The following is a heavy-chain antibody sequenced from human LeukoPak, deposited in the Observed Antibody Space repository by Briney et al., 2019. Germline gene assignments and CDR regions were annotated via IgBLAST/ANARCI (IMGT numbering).Heavy chain of an antibody. CDR1: GGSISSYY. CDR2: IYYSGST. D-gene: IGHD5-24*01. V-gene: IGHV4-59*08. J-gene: IGHJ4*02. Sequence: SETLSLTCTVSGGSISSYYWSWIRQPPGKGLEWIGYIYYSGSTNYNPSLKSRVTISVDTSKNQFSLKLSSVTAADTAVYYCARHLWEEMAVPYFDHWGQGTLVTVSS. CDR3: ARHLWEEMAVPYFDH.